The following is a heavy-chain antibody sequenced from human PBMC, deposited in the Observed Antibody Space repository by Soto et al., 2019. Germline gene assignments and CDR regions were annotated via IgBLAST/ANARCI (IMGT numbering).Heavy chain of an antibody. J-gene: IGHJ4*02. CDR3: ARVIYDILTGYEPYFDY. V-gene: IGHV1-3*01. CDR1: GYTFTSYA. CDR2: INAGNGNT. Sequence: ASVKVSCKASGYTFTSYAMHWVRQAPGQRLEWMGWINAGNGNTKYSQKFQGRVTITRDTSASTAYMELSSLRSEDTAVYYCARVIYDILTGYEPYFDYWGQGTLVTVSS. D-gene: IGHD3-9*01.